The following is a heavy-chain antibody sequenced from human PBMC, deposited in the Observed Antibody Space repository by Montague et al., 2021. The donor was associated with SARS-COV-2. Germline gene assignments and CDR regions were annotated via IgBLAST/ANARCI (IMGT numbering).Heavy chain of an antibody. V-gene: IGHV4-61*02. CDR3: ARDDFRWDFDC. CDR2: IYTTGST. J-gene: IGHJ4*02. CDR1: GASISSANDY. Sequence: TLSLTCSVSGASISSANDYWTWIRQPAGKGLEWIGSIYTTGSTNYNPSLKSRLTISLDTSKNQFSLKLGSVTAADTAVYYCARDDFRWDFDCWGQGTLVTVSS. D-gene: IGHD2/OR15-2a*01.